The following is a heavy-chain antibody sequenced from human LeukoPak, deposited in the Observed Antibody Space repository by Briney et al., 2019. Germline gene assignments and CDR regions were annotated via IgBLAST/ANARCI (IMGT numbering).Heavy chain of an antibody. Sequence: GGSLRLSCAASGFTFSSYEMNWVRQAPGKGLEWVSYISSSGSTIYYADSVKGRFTISRDNAKNSLYLQMNSLRAEDTAVYYCARDRGYSGYDWDYWGQGTLVTVSS. V-gene: IGHV3-48*03. J-gene: IGHJ4*02. D-gene: IGHD5-12*01. CDR3: ARDRGYSGYDWDY. CDR1: GFTFSSYE. CDR2: ISSSGSTI.